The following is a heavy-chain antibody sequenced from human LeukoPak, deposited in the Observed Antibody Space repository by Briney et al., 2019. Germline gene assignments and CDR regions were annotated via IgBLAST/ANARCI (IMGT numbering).Heavy chain of an antibody. D-gene: IGHD4-17*01. V-gene: IGHV3-74*01. CDR3: AREMTPDYGDDGDVYYYYGMDV. CDR1: GLTVSSNC. Sequence: QAGGSLRLSCVASGLTVSSNCMSWVRQAPGKGLVWVSRINSDGSSTSYADSVKGRFTISRDNAKNTLYLQMNSLRAEDTAVYYCAREMTPDYGDDGDVYYYYGMDVWGQGTTVTVSS. CDR2: INSDGSST. J-gene: IGHJ6*02.